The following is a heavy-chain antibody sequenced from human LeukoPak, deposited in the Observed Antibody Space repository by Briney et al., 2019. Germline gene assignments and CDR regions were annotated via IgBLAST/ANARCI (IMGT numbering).Heavy chain of an antibody. V-gene: IGHV5-51*01. D-gene: IGHD3-22*01. J-gene: IGHJ1*01. CDR2: IYPGDSDT. CDR1: GYSFTSYW. CDR3: ARLSDSSGYYYQYLQH. Sequence: GESLKISCKGSGYSFTSYWIGWVRQMPGKGLEWMGIIYPGDSDTRYSPSFQGQVTISADKSISTAYLQWSSLKASDTAMYYCARLSDSSGYYYQYLQHWGQGALVTVSS.